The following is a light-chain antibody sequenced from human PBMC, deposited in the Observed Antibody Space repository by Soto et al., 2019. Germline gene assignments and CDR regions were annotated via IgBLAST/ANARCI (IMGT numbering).Light chain of an antibody. J-gene: IGLJ2*01. V-gene: IGLV2-14*01. CDR3: SSYTSSSTLV. CDR2: DVS. CDR1: SSDVGGYSY. Sequence: QSALTQPASVSGSPGQSITISCTGTSSDVGGYSYVSWYQQHPGKAPKLMIYDVSNRPSGVSNRFSGSKSGNTASLTISGLQAEDEAYYYCSSYTSSSTLVFVGGTKLTVL.